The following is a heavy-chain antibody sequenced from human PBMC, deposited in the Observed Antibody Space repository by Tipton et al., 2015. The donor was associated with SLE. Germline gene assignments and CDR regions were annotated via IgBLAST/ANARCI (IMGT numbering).Heavy chain of an antibody. CDR3: ARMERAGDYGLGV. CDR1: GGSISSYY. V-gene: IGHV4-4*07. D-gene: IGHD1-26*01. Sequence: TLSLTCTVSGGSISSYYWSGSRQPAGGGRGWVGRLNTNEYTNYYPSLKSGVTMSVDTSKNHFSLKLIAVTAADTAVYYCARMERAGDYGLGVWGQGTTVIVSS. CDR2: LNTNEYT. J-gene: IGHJ6*02.